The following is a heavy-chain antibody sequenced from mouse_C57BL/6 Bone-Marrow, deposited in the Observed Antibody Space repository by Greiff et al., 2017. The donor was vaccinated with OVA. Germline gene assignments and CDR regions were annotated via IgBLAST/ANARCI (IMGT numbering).Heavy chain of an antibody. D-gene: IGHD2-1*01. V-gene: IGHV5-6*02. CDR2: ISSGGSYT. CDR1: GFTFSSYG. J-gene: IGHJ3*01. Sequence: DVMLVESGGDLVKPGGSLKLSCAASGFTFSSYGMSWVRQTPDKRLEWVATISSGGSYTYSPDSVKGRFTISRDNAKNTLYLRMSSLKSEDTAMYYCARHGKGFAYWGQGTLVTVSA. CDR3: ARHGKGFAY.